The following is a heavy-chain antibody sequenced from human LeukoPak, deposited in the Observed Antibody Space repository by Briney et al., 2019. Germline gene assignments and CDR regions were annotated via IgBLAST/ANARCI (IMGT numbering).Heavy chain of an antibody. Sequence: GGSLRLSCAASGFTFSNYEMNWVRQAPGKGLEWVSYISSSGSMIYYADSVKGRFTISRDNAKNVLYLRMNSLTAEDTAIYYCAKDRPNFHENSGHYYRRDGDSWGQGTLVTVSS. CDR3: AKDRPNFHENSGHYYRRDGDS. CDR1: GFTFSNYE. CDR2: ISSSGSMI. J-gene: IGHJ5*01. D-gene: IGHD3-22*01. V-gene: IGHV3-48*03.